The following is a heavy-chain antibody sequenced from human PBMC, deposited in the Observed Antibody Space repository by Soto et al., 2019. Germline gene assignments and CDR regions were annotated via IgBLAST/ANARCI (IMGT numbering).Heavy chain of an antibody. J-gene: IGHJ4*02. Sequence: PSETLSLTCTVSGGSISSYYWSWIRQPPGKGLEWIGYIYYSGSTNYNPSLKSRVTISVNTSKNQFSLKLSSVTAADTAVYYCSRAAPVRGVTSLLDYWGQGTLVTVSS. CDR2: IYYSGST. CDR3: SRAAPVRGVTSLLDY. D-gene: IGHD3-10*01. V-gene: IGHV4-59*01. CDR1: GGSISSYY.